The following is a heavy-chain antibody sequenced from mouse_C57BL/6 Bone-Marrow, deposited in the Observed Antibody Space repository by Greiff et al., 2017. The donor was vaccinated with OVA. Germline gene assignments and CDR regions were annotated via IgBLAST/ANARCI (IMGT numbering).Heavy chain of an antibody. V-gene: IGHV1-5*01. J-gene: IGHJ2*01. CDR2: IYPGNSDT. Sequence: VQLKQPGAELVKPGASVKMSCKTSGYKFTSYWMHWVKQRPGQGLEWIGAIYPGNSDTSYNQKFKGKAKLTAVTSASTAYMELSSLTNEDSAVYYCTRWLLRYFDYWGQGTTLTVSS. D-gene: IGHD2-3*01. CDR1: GYKFTSYW. CDR3: TRWLLRYFDY.